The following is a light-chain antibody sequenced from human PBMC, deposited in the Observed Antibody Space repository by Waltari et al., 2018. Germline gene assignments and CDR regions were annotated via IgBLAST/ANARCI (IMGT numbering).Light chain of an antibody. CDR2: AGS. CDR3: QQTWT. Sequence: DIQMTQSPSSLGASVGDRVTITCRASQSVITYLNWYQQKPGEAPKFLIYAGSVLQSGVPSRFSGSGSGTDFTLTISSVQPEDFATYYCQQTWTFGPGTRVDIK. CDR1: QSVITY. J-gene: IGKJ3*01. V-gene: IGKV1-39*01.